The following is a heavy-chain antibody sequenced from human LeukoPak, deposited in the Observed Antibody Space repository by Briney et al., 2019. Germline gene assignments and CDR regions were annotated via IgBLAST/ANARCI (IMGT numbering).Heavy chain of an antibody. D-gene: IGHD4-23*01. CDR1: GFTFSSYG. CDR3: AKDLIPHDYGGNGRYGY. CDR2: ISGSGGST. Sequence: AGGSLRHSCAASGFTFSSYGMSWVRQAPGKGLEWVSAISGSGGSTYYADSVKGRFTISRDNSKNTLYLQMNSLRAEDTAVYYCAKDLIPHDYGGNGRYGYWGQGTLVTVSS. V-gene: IGHV3-23*01. J-gene: IGHJ4*02.